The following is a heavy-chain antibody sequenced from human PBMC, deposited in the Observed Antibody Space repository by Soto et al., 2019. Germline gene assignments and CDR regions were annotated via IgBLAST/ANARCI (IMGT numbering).Heavy chain of an antibody. D-gene: IGHD3-9*01. J-gene: IGHJ3*02. CDR3: AKGVTDIRYFDGAAFDI. Sequence: GGSLRLSCAASGFTFSSYAMSWVRQAPGKGLEWVSAISGSGGSTYYADSVKGRFTISRDNSKNTLYLQMNSLRAEDTAVYYCAKGVTDIRYFDGAAFDIWGQGTMVTVSS. CDR1: GFTFSSYA. V-gene: IGHV3-23*01. CDR2: ISGSGGST.